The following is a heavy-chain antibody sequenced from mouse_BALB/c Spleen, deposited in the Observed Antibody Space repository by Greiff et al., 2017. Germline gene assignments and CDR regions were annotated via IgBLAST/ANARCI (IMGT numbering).Heavy chain of an antibody. CDR1: GYTFTDYY. D-gene: IGHD2-4*01. CDR3: ARDYDYDAFAY. CDR2: IYPGSGNT. J-gene: IGHJ3*01. V-gene: IGHV1-77*01. Sequence: QVQLQQSGAELARPWASVKLSCKASGYTFTDYYINWVKQRTGQGLEWIGEIYPGSGNTYYNEKFKGKATLTADKSSSTAYMQLSSLTSEDSAVYFCARDYDYDAFAYWGQGTLVTVSA.